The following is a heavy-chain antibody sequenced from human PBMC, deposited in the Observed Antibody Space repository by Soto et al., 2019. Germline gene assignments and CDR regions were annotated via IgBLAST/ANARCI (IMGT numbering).Heavy chain of an antibody. V-gene: IGHV3-23*01. CDR1: GFTFSSYA. J-gene: IGHJ4*02. CDR2: ISGSGGST. CDR3: ARLLAARPLGGNLDY. D-gene: IGHD6-6*01. Sequence: PGGSLRLSCAASGFTFSSYAMSWVRQAPGKGLEWVSAISGSGGSTYYADSVKGRFTISRDNSKNTLYLQMNSLRAEDTAVYYCARLLAARPLGGNLDYWGQGTLVTVSS.